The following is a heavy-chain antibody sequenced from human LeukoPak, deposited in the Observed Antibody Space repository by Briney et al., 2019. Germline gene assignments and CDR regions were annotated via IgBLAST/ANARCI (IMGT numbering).Heavy chain of an antibody. D-gene: IGHD1-26*01. Sequence: GGSLILSCAASGFTFSSYAMSWVRQAPGKGLEWVSAISGSGGSTYYADSVKGRFTISRDNSKNTLYLQMNSLRAEDTAVYYCAKDLAGSGSYYFDYWGQGTLVTVSS. CDR3: AKDLAGSGSYYFDY. J-gene: IGHJ4*02. CDR2: ISGSGGST. CDR1: GFTFSSYA. V-gene: IGHV3-23*01.